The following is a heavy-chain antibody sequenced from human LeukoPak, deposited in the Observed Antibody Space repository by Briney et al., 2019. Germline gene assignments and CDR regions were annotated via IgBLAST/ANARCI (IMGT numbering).Heavy chain of an antibody. J-gene: IGHJ3*02. Sequence: SQTLSLTCVISGDSVSTNGVAWSWISHSPSRGLEWLVRTYYRSKWYNEYALSVRSRIIITPDTSKNQSSLQLTSATPEDTAVFYCVRGSRSAFDIWGQGTMVTVSS. V-gene: IGHV6-1*01. CDR3: VRGSRSAFDI. CDR1: GDSVSTNGVA. CDR2: TYYRSKWYN.